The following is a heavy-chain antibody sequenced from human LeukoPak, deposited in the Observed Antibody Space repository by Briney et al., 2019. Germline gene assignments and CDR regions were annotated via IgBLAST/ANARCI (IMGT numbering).Heavy chain of an antibody. CDR3: AKDDSFDY. Sequence: PGRSLRLSCAASGFTFDDYAMHWVRQAPGKGLEWVSGISWNSGSIGYADSVKGRFTISRGNAKNSLYLQMNSLRAEDTALYYCAKDDSFDYWGQGTLVTVSS. CDR2: ISWNSGSI. V-gene: IGHV3-9*01. J-gene: IGHJ4*02. CDR1: GFTFDDYA.